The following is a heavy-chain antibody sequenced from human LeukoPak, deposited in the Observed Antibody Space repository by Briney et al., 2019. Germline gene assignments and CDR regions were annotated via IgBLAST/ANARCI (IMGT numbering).Heavy chain of an antibody. J-gene: IGHJ4*02. CDR3: AKGGGSGWPFDY. D-gene: IGHD6-19*01. V-gene: IGHV3-23*01. CDR1: GFTFSAYG. Sequence: GGSLRLSCAASGFTFSAYGMSWVRQAPGKGLEWVSAISGSGGSTYYADSVKGRFTISRDNSKNTLYLQMNSLRAEDTAVYYCAKGGGSGWPFDYWGQGTLVTVSS. CDR2: ISGSGGST.